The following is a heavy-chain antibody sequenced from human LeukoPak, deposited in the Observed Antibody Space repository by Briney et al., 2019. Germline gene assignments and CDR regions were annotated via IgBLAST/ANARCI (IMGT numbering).Heavy chain of an antibody. CDR2: ISGTGGTT. V-gene: IGHV3-23*01. J-gene: IGHJ4*02. Sequence: PGGSLRLSCAAAGFSFSNYAMSWVRQAPGKGLEWVSSISGTGGTTYSADSVKGRFTIPRDNSKNTVPLQMNSVRAEDTAVYYCAKEGYSYPLNYFDSWGQGNLVTVSS. CDR1: GFSFSNYA. CDR3: AKEGYSYPLNYFDS. D-gene: IGHD5-12*01.